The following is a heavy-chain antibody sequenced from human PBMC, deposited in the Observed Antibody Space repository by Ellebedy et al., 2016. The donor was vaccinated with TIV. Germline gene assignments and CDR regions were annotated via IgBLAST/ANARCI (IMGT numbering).Heavy chain of an antibody. J-gene: IGHJ6*02. CDR2: IYSGDAT. V-gene: IGHV3-53*01. CDR1: GFTVSSNY. CDR3: ARGMGITTVYYNFAMDV. Sequence: PGGSLRLSCAASGFTVSSNYMAWVRQAPGRGLEWVSIIYSGDATYYADSVTGRFTISRDNSQHMLFLTLNSLRVEDTAVYYCARGMGITTVYYNFAMDVWGHGTTVTVSS. D-gene: IGHD3-22*01.